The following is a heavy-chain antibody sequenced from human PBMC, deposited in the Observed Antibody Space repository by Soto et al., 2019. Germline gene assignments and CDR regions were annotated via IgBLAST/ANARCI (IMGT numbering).Heavy chain of an antibody. V-gene: IGHV5-51*01. CDR3: ARGGNQLEY. CDR2: VYPGDSDR. Sequence: SLKISCKGSGYTFTSYWIAWVRQLPGKGLEWLGSVYPGDSDRRDNPTFQGHVTMSVDKSSNTVYLQWSSLNASDTAMYYCARGGNQLEYWGQGVLVTVSS. D-gene: IGHD6-25*01. CDR1: GYTFTSYW. J-gene: IGHJ4*02.